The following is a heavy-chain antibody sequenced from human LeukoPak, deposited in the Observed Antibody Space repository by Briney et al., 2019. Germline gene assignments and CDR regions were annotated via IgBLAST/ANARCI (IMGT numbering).Heavy chain of an antibody. CDR2: INHSGST. V-gene: IGHV4-34*01. J-gene: IGHJ4*02. CDR3: ARGWGITAGFDY. D-gene: IGHD6-19*01. CDR1: GGSFSGYY. Sequence: SSETLSLTCAVYGGSFSGYYWSWIRQPPGKGLEWIGEINHSGSTNYNPSLKSRVTISVDTSKNRFSLKLSSVAAADTAVYYCARGWGITAGFDYWGQGTLVTVSS.